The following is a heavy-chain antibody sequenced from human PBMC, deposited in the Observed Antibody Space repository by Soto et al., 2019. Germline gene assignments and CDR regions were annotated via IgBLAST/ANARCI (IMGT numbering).Heavy chain of an antibody. CDR3: ARVHVMVVAGSTFDY. CDR2: IYHGGTT. V-gene: IGHV4-38-2*02. J-gene: IGHJ4*01. Sequence: SETLSLTCTVSGYSIRSGSYWGWIRQPPGKGPEWIASIYHGGTTFYNPSLKSRVTISVDTSNNQFSLKLTSVTAADTAVYYCARVHVMVVAGSTFDYWGHGTLVT. CDR1: GYSIRSGSY. D-gene: IGHD6-19*01.